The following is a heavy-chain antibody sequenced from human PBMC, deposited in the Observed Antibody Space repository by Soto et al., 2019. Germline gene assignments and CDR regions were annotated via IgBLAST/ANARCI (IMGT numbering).Heavy chain of an antibody. V-gene: IGHV1-18*01. CDR3: ARDLGGSSTGWFDP. J-gene: IGHJ5*02. CDR2: ISAHKGNV. Sequence: SGEVWCIGTVSTFSGYGISWVRQAPRQGLEWMGWISAHKGNVKYAQKLQGRVTLTKDTSRGTGYMDLRSLRPDDTAVYYCARDLGGSSTGWFDPWGQGTLVTVSS. CDR1: VSTFSGYG. D-gene: IGHD6-6*01.